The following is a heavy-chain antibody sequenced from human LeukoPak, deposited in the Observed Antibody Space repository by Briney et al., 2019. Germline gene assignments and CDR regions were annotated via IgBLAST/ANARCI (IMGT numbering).Heavy chain of an antibody. CDR2: IRSKAYGGTT. Sequence: GRSLRLSCTASGFTFGDYAMSWVRQAPGKGLEWVGFIRSKAYGGTTEYAASVKGRFTISRDDSKSIAYLQMNSLKTEDTALYYCTRDATSAYSYASPNYYGMDVWGKGTTVTVSS. D-gene: IGHD5-18*01. J-gene: IGHJ6*04. CDR3: TRDATSAYSYASPNYYGMDV. CDR1: GFTFGDYA. V-gene: IGHV3-49*04.